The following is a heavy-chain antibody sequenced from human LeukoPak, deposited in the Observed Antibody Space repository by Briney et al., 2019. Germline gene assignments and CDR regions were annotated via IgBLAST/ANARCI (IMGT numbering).Heavy chain of an antibody. CDR1: GFTFSDYY. V-gene: IGHV3-11*01. Sequence: GGSLRLSCAASGFTFSDYYMSWIRQAPGKGLEWVSYISSSGSTIYYADSVKGRFTISRDNSKNTLYLQMNSLRVEDTAVYYCAKDLSYSFYYYGMDVWGQGTTVTVSS. CDR3: AKDLSYSFYYYGMDV. D-gene: IGHD1-26*01. J-gene: IGHJ6*02. CDR2: ISSSGSTI.